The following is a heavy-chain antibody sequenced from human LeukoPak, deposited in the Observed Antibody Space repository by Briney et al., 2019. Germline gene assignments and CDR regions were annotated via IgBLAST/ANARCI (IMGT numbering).Heavy chain of an antibody. CDR2: IGSRGRTI. Sequence: GGSLRLSCPTSGSSFSTYTMNWVRQAPGKGLEWISYIGSRGRTINYADSVEGRFTISRDNAKNSLYLEMNSLRDEDTAVYYCTRNLIGGPAGLIDFWGQGTLVSVSS. D-gene: IGHD2-2*01. J-gene: IGHJ4*02. V-gene: IGHV3-48*02. CDR1: GSSFSTYT. CDR3: TRNLIGGPAGLIDF.